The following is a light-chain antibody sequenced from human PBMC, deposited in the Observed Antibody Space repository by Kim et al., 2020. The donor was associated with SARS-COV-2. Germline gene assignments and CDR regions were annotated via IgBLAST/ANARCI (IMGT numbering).Light chain of an antibody. CDR3: QQYGGSPGMYT. J-gene: IGKJ2*01. Sequence: EIVLTQSPGTLSLSPGERATLSCRASQSVRSSYLAWYQQKPGQAPRLLISSASSRATGIPDRFSGSGSGTDFTLTISTLEAEDFAVYFCQQYGGSPGMYTFGQGTKLEI. V-gene: IGKV3-20*01. CDR1: QSVRSSY. CDR2: SAS.